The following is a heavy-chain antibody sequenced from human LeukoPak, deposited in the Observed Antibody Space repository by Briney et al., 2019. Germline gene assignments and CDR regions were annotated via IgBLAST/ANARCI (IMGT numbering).Heavy chain of an antibody. CDR2: IIPIFGTA. D-gene: IGHD2-2*02. CDR3: ASSRGVPAAITYYYYMDV. Sequence: ASVKVSCKASGGTFSSYAISWVRQAPGQGPEWMGGIIPIFGTANYAQKFQGRVTITTDESTSTAYMELSSLRSEDTAVYYCASSRGVPAAITYYYYMDVWGKGTTVTVSS. CDR1: GGTFSSYA. J-gene: IGHJ6*03. V-gene: IGHV1-69*05.